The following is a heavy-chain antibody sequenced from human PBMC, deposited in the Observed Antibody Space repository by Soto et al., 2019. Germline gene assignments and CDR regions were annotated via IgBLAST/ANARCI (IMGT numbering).Heavy chain of an antibody. CDR3: ARSPPGVAGRCCFDF. Sequence: QVQLVESGGGVVQPGRSLRLSCAASGFAFRSYGMHWVRQTPGKGLEWVALICYDGSNKYYADSVKGRFTIARDNSKNTLDLQMHSLRAEETAVYFCARSPPGVAGRCCFDFWGQGTGVTVSS. CDR2: ICYDGSNK. J-gene: IGHJ4*02. D-gene: IGHD6-6*01. CDR1: GFAFRSYG. V-gene: IGHV3-33*01.